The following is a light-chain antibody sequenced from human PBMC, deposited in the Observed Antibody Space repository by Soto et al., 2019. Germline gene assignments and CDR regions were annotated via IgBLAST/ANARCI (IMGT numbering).Light chain of an antibody. Sequence: HSALTQPPSVSGSPGQSVAISCTGTSSDVGSYNRVSWYQQPPGTAPKLMIFDVSNRPSGVPDRFSGSKSGNTASLTISGLQAEDEAYYYCSSYTTSSTYVFGTGTKVTVL. CDR3: SSYTTSSTYV. CDR2: DVS. J-gene: IGLJ1*01. V-gene: IGLV2-18*02. CDR1: SSDVGSYNR.